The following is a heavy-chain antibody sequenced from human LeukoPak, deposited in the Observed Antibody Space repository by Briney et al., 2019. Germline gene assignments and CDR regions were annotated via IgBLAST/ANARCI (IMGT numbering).Heavy chain of an antibody. D-gene: IGHD2-2*02. CDR1: GYTFTSYA. J-gene: IGHJ3*02. CDR3: ARDGLVVPAAISDAFDI. Sequence: ASVKVSCKASGYTFTSYAMNWVRQAPGQGLEWMGWINTNTGNPTYAQGFTGRFVFSLDTSVSTAYLQISSLKAEGTAVYYCARDGLVVPAAISDAFDIWGQGTMVTVSS. V-gene: IGHV7-4-1*02. CDR2: INTNTGNP.